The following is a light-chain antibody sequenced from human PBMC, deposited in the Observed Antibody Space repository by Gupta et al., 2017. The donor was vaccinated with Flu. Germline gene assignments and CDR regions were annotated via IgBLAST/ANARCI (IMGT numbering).Light chain of an antibody. CDR1: TLSTQY. Sequence: SYALPQPPSVSVSPGQTATITGSGDTLSTQYTYWYQQKPGQAPVLVIFKDTERPSGIPERFSGSNSGTAVTLTISGVQAEDEAAYYCQSADNSGTYVVFGGGTKLTV. J-gene: IGLJ3*02. V-gene: IGLV3-25*03. CDR3: QSADNSGTYVV. CDR2: KDT.